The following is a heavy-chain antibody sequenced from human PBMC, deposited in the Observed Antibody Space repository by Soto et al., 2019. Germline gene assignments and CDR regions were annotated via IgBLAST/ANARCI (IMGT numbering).Heavy chain of an antibody. J-gene: IGHJ6*02. CDR3: ARGRGVVIPAGTPAAGMDV. Sequence: ASVKVYCKSSGYTFTGDGIIWVRQAPGQGLEWMGWISAYNGNTNYAQKLQGRVTMTTDASTNTAYMELQILRSDDTAMYYCARGRGVVIPAGTPAAGMDVWGQGTKVTVSS. D-gene: IGHD6-13*01. V-gene: IGHV1-18*01. CDR2: ISAYNGNT. CDR1: GYTFTGDG.